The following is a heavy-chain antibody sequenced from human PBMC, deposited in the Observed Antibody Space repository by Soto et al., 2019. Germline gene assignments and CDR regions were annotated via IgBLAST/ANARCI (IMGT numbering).Heavy chain of an antibody. CDR3: ARAGHYSNYVYFDY. CDR1: GGSISSGDYY. V-gene: IGHV4-30-4*01. Sequence: SETLSLTCTVSGGSISSGDYYWSWIRQPPGKGLEWIGYIYYSGSTYYNPSLKSRVTISVDTSKNQFSLKLSSVTAADTAVHYCARAGHYSNYVYFDYWGQGTLVTVSS. CDR2: IYYSGST. J-gene: IGHJ4*02. D-gene: IGHD4-4*01.